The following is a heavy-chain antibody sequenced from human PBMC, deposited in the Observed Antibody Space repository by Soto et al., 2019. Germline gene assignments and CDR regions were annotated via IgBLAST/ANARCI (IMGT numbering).Heavy chain of an antibody. V-gene: IGHV3-23*01. CDR1: GFSLGPYG. J-gene: IGHJ4*02. D-gene: IGHD1-1*01. Sequence: QLLQSGGGLVQPGGSLRLSCAVSGFSLGPYGVTWVRQTPEKGLEWVTGFSGGSGAIFYADSVRGRFTISRDSSTADLQMNNLKPEDTAGYFCARWNGFGDSWGQGSLVTVSS. CDR3: ARWNGFGDS. CDR2: FSGGSGAI.